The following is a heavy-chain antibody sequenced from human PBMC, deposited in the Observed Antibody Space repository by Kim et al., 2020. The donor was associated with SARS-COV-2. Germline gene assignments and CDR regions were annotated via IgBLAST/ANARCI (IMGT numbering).Heavy chain of an antibody. D-gene: IGHD3-10*01. CDR2: ISAYNGNT. CDR1: GYTFTSYG. CDR3: ARMITMVRGVIDLDY. Sequence: ASVKVSCKASGYTFTSYGISWVRQAPGQGLEWMGWISAYNGNTNYAQKLQGRVTMTTDTSTSTAYMELRSLRSDDTAVYYCARMITMVRGVIDLDYWGQGTLVTVSS. J-gene: IGHJ4*02. V-gene: IGHV1-18*01.